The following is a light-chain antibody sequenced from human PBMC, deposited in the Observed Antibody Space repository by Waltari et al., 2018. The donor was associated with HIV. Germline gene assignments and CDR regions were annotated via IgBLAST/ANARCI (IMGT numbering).Light chain of an antibody. V-gene: IGKV3-11*01. J-gene: IGKJ3*01. Sequence: EIVLTQSPATLSLSPGERATLSCRASQSVRSYLAWYRQKPGQAPRLLIYDSSNRATGIPARFSGSGSGTDFTLTISSLEPEDFAVYYCQQRSNWPLFTFGPGTKVDIK. CDR3: QQRSNWPLFT. CDR2: DSS. CDR1: QSVRSY.